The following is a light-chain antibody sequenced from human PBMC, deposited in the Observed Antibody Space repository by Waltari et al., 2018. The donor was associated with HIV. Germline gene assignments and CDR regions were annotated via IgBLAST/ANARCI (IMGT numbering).Light chain of an antibody. Sequence: DIVMTQSPDSLAVSLGERATINCKSSQSVLFSSNNKNYLAWYQQKPGQPPKLLLYWASTRESAVPDRFSGSGSGADFTLTISSLQAEDVAVYYCQQYYSTPLTFGGGTKVGIK. J-gene: IGKJ4*01. CDR1: QSVLFSSNNKNY. V-gene: IGKV4-1*01. CDR3: QQYYSTPLT. CDR2: WAS.